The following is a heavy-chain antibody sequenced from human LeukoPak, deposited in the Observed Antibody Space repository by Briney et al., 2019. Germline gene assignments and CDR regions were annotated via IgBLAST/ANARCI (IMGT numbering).Heavy chain of an antibody. Sequence: GGSLRLSCAASGFTFSSYAMSWARQAPGKGLEWVSSISSSSSYIYYADSVKGRFTISRDNAKNSLYPQMNSLRAEDTAVYYCARRYCSGGSCLDYWGQGTLVTVSS. CDR3: ARRYCSGGSCLDY. D-gene: IGHD2-15*01. CDR2: ISSSSSYI. J-gene: IGHJ4*02. V-gene: IGHV3-21*01. CDR1: GFTFSSYA.